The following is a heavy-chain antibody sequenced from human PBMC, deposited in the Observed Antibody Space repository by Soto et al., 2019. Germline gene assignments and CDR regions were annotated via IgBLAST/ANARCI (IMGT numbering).Heavy chain of an antibody. J-gene: IGHJ6*02. V-gene: IGHV3-21*01. CDR3: ARDTAKDHYYDSSGYSRRIYYYYYGMDV. CDR2: ISSSSSYI. D-gene: IGHD3-22*01. Sequence: GGSLRLSCAASGFTFSSYSMNWVRQAPGKGLEWVSSISSSSSYIYYADSVKGRFTISRDNAKNSLYLQMNSLRAEDTAVYYCARDTAKDHYYDSSGYSRRIYYYYYGMDVWGQGTTVTVSS. CDR1: GFTFSSYS.